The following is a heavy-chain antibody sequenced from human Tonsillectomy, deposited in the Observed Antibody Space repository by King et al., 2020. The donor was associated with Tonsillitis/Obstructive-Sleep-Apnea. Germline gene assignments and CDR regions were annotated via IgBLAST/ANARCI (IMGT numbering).Heavy chain of an antibody. D-gene: IGHD5-18*01. CDR2: IWYDGSNK. CDR1: G. Sequence: GMHWVLQAPGNGLECVAVIWYDGSNKYYADSVKGRFTISRDNSNNTLYLQMNRLRDEDTAVYYFARARYSYVHNWFEPWGQGSVVTVSS. V-gene: IGHV3-33*01. CDR3: ARARYSYVHNWFEP. J-gene: IGHJ5*02.